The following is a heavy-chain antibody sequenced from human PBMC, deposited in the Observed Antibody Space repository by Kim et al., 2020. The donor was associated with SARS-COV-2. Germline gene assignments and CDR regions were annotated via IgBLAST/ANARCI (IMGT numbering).Heavy chain of an antibody. D-gene: IGHD5-12*01. CDR3: ARNIKHISAYDQHIYGMDV. CDR2: IYHTGST. V-gene: IGHV4-59*01. J-gene: IGHJ6*01. Sequence: SETLSLTCTISGASSSTYYWTWIRQSPGKGLEWIGHIYHTGSTTYNSSLKSRVTMSVDTSKNQFSLKLSSVTAADTAVYYCARNIKHISAYDQHIYGMDV. CDR1: GASSSTYY.